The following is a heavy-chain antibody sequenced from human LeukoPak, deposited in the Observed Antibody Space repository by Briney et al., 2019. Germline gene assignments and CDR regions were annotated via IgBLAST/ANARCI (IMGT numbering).Heavy chain of an antibody. CDR2: IYYSGST. CDR3: ARGRGFVENNWFDP. V-gene: IGHV4-39*07. D-gene: IGHD3-10*01. J-gene: IGHJ5*02. Sequence: SETLSLTCTVSGGSISSSSYYWGWIRQPPGKGLEWLGSIYYSGSTYYNPSLKSRVTISVDTSKNQFSLKLSSVTAADTAVYYCARGRGFVENNWFDPWGQGTLVTVSS. CDR1: GGSISSSSYY.